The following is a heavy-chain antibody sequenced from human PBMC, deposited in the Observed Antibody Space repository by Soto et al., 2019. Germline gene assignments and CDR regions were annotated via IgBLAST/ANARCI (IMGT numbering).Heavy chain of an antibody. V-gene: IGHV3-74*01. CDR1: GFTFSSYW. J-gene: IGHJ4*02. Sequence: GGSLRLSCAASGFTFSSYWMHWVRQAPGRGLVWVSRINSDGSSTSYADSVKGRFTISRDNAKNTLYLQMNSLRAEDTAVYYCARSASFLEWLPHAYWGQGTLVTVSS. D-gene: IGHD3-3*01. CDR2: INSDGSST. CDR3: ARSASFLEWLPHAY.